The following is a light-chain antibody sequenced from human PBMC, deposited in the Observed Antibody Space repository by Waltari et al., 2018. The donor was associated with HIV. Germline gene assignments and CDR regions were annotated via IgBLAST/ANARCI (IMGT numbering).Light chain of an antibody. J-gene: IGLJ1*01. Sequence: QSALTQPRSVSGSPGQPVTISCTGTSSDVGVYNYVSWYQQPPGKAPKLIIYDVHKRPSGVPDRLAGYKSGNTASLTTSGLQTEDEADYYCYSYAGSYTTVLGTGTTVTVL. CDR1: SSDVGVYNY. V-gene: IGLV2-11*01. CDR3: YSYAGSYTTV. CDR2: DVH.